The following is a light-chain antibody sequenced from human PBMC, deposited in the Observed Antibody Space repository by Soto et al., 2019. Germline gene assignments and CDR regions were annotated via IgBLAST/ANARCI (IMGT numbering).Light chain of an antibody. Sequence: EIVLTQSPATLSLSPGDRATLSCRASQSVGSYLGWYQQRPGQAPRLLIYDASNRATGIPARFSGSGSGTDLTLTITCLEPEDFAVYYCQQRSDWPSTFGGGTKVQIK. CDR3: QQRSDWPST. CDR1: QSVGSY. CDR2: DAS. V-gene: IGKV3-11*01. J-gene: IGKJ4*01.